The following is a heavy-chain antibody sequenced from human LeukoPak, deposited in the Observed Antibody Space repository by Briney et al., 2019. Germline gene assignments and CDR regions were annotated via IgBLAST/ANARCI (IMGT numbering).Heavy chain of an antibody. J-gene: IGHJ4*02. Sequence: GGSLRLSCAASGFTFSSYEMNWVRQAPGKGLEWVSYISSSGSTIYYADSAKGRFTISRDNAKNSLYLQMNSLRAEDTAVYYCARVGQWLAEIDYWGQGTLVTVSS. V-gene: IGHV3-48*03. D-gene: IGHD6-19*01. CDR3: ARVGQWLAEIDY. CDR2: ISSSGSTI. CDR1: GFTFSSYE.